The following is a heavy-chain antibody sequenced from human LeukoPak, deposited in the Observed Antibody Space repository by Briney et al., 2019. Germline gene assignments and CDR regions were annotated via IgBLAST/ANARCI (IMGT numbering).Heavy chain of an antibody. J-gene: IGHJ3*01. V-gene: IGHV4-4*07. D-gene: IGHD6-13*01. CDR1: GGSIRSFY. Sequence: SETLSLTCTVSGGSIRSFYWSWIRQSAGKGLEWVGRIYSHGNANYNPSLNSRVTMSLDTSKNQFFLKLTSVTATDTAVYYCARFRMTASATAAFDLWGQGTLVTVSS. CDR3: ARFRMTASATAAFDL. CDR2: IYSHGNA.